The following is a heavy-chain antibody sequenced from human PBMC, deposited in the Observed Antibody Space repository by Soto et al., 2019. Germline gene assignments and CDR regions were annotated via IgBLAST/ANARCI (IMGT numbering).Heavy chain of an antibody. CDR3: ARGNHRWLQLWYFDL. CDR2: IVPIFGIA. CDR1: GGTFSCYT. D-gene: IGHD5-12*01. J-gene: IGHJ2*01. Sequence: QVQLVQSGAEVKKPGSSVTVSCKASGGTFSCYTISWVRQAPGQGLEWMGGIVPIFGIADYGQKLQGRVTNTSYEPTSTADMELSSLRSEDTAVYYCARGNHRWLQLWYFDLWGRGTLVTVSS. V-gene: IGHV1-69*05.